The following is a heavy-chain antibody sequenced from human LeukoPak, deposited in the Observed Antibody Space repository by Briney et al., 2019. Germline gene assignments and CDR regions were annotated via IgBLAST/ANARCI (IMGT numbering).Heavy chain of an antibody. CDR3: ATWAGASTTAWSAP. Sequence: GESLKISCKVPGYNFNDYGIGWVRQMPGKGLEWMGIIYLRDLNIRYSPSFQGQVTISADKSINTAYLQWSSLKASDTAMYYCATWAGASTTAWSAPWGQGALVTVSS. D-gene: IGHD1-7*01. V-gene: IGHV5-51*01. CDR1: GYNFNDYG. J-gene: IGHJ5*02. CDR2: IYLRDLNI.